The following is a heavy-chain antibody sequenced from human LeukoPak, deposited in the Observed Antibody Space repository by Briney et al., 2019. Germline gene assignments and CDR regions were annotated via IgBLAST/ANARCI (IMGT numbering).Heavy chain of an antibody. D-gene: IGHD3-3*01. CDR1: GFTFSSYG. Sequence: GGSLRLSCAASGFTFSSYGMHWVRQAPGKGLEWVSSISSSISYIYYADSVKGRFTISRDNAKNSLYLQMNSLRAEDTAVYYCARDAHYDFWSGYYSTWPLGYWGQGTLVTVSS. CDR2: ISSSISYI. CDR3: ARDAHYDFWSGYYSTWPLGY. V-gene: IGHV3-21*01. J-gene: IGHJ4*02.